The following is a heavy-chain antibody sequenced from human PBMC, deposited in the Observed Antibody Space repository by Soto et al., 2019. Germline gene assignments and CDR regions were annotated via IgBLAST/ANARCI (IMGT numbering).Heavy chain of an antibody. CDR1: GFTFSSYW. CDR3: ARSVYYDILTGYNDY. Sequence: GGSLRLSCEASGFTFSSYWMHWVRQAPGKGLVWVSHISRGGSTIYYADSVKGRFTISRDNAKNSLYLQMNSLRAEDTAVYYCARSVYYDILTGYNDYWGQGTLVTVSS. CDR2: ISRGGSTI. V-gene: IGHV3-48*04. J-gene: IGHJ4*02. D-gene: IGHD3-9*01.